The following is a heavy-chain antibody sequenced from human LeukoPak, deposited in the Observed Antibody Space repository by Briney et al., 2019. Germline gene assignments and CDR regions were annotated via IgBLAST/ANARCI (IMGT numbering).Heavy chain of an antibody. CDR3: ARGNMVRGVIIARDFDY. D-gene: IGHD3-10*01. CDR1: GGSISSSSYY. CDR2: IYYSGST. Sequence: SETLSLTCTVSGGSISSSSYYWGWIRQPPGKGLEWIGSIYYSGSTYYNPSLKSRVTISVDTSKNQFSLKLSSVTAADTAVYYCARGNMVRGVIIARDFDYWGQGTLVTVSS. J-gene: IGHJ4*02. V-gene: IGHV4-39*07.